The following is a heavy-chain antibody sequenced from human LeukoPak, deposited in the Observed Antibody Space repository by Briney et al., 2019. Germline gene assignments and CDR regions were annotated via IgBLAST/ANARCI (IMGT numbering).Heavy chain of an antibody. CDR3: ARATMIVVDTNTGAFDV. V-gene: IGHV3-21*06. Sequence: GGSLRLSCAASGFTFSSYSVNWVRQAPGKGLEWVSSISGSSRYLHYADSLQGRFTISRDNAKNSLYLELNSLRAEDTAVYYCARATMIVVDTNTGAFDVWGQGHWSPSLQ. CDR1: GFTFSSYS. J-gene: IGHJ3*01. D-gene: IGHD3-22*01. CDR2: ISGSSRYL.